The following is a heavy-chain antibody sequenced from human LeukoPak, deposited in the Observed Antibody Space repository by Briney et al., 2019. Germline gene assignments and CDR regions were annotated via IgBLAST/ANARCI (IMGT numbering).Heavy chain of an antibody. J-gene: IGHJ4*02. D-gene: IGHD3-16*02. CDR1: GGSISSYY. CDR2: IYYSGST. CDR3: ARYVWGSYPTFEDY. Sequence: SETLSLTCTVSGGSISSYYWNWIRQPPGKGLEWIGYIYYSGSTNYKTSLKSRLTISVDPSKNQFSLKLSSVTAADTAVYYCARYVWGSYPTFEDYWGQGTLVTVSS. V-gene: IGHV4-59*01.